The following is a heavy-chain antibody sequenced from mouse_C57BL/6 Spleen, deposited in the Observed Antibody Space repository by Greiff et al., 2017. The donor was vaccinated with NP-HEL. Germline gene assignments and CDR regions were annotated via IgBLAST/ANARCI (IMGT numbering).Heavy chain of an antibody. Sequence: VHLVESGPGLVQPSQSLSIPCTVSGFSLTSYGVHWVRQSPGKGLEWLGVIWRGGSTDYNAAFMSRLSITKDNSKSQVFFKMNSLQADDTAIYYCAKRDSNYGYFDVWGTGTTVTVSS. D-gene: IGHD2-5*01. CDR1: GFSLTSYG. CDR2: IWRGGST. V-gene: IGHV2-5*01. J-gene: IGHJ1*03. CDR3: AKRDSNYGYFDV.